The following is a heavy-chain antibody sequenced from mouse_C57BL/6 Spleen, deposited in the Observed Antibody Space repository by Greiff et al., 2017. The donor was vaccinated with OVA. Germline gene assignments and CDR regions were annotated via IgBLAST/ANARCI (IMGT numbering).Heavy chain of an antibody. CDR2: ISNVGSN. J-gene: IGHJ2*01. CDR1: GYSITSGYY. D-gene: IGHD4-1*01. Sequence: VQLQQSGPGLVKPSQSLSLTCSVTGYSITSGYYWNWIRQFPGNKLEWMGYISNVGSNNYNPSLKNRISITRDTSKNQFFLKLNSVTTEDTATYYCARDLGRESYFDYWGQGTTRTVSS. CDR3: ARDLGRESYFDY. V-gene: IGHV3-6*01.